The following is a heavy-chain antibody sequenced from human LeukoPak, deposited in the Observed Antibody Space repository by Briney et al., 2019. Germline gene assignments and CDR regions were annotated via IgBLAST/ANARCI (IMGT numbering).Heavy chain of an antibody. CDR2: ISGSGGST. CDR1: GFTFSSYA. J-gene: IGHJ4*02. D-gene: IGHD6-19*01. CDR3: VEDVKSMAGHY. V-gene: IGHV3-23*01. Sequence: GGSLRLSCAASGFTFSSYAMSWVRQAPGKGLEWVSAISGSGGSTFSADSVRGRFTISRDNSKNTLYLQMNSLGAEDTAVYFCVEDVKSMAGHYWGQGTLVTVSS.